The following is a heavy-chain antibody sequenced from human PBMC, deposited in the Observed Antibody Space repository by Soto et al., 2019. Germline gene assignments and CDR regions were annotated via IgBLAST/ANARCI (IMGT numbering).Heavy chain of an antibody. CDR3: AHSPPPSVTTSAEYFQH. D-gene: IGHD4-17*01. Sequence: QITLKESGPTLVKPTQTLTLTCTFSGFSLSTSGVGVGWIRQPPGKALERLALIYWDDDKRYSPSLKSRLTITKDPSRNQVVLTMTNMDPVDTATYYCAHSPPPSVTTSAEYFQHWGQGTLVTVSS. J-gene: IGHJ1*01. CDR2: IYWDDDK. CDR1: GFSLSTSGVG. V-gene: IGHV2-5*02.